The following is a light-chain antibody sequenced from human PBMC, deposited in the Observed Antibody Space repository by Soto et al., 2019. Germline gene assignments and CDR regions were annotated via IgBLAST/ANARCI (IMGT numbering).Light chain of an antibody. CDR3: QQRSNWPPYT. CDR1: QSVSSY. V-gene: IGKV3-11*01. J-gene: IGKJ2*01. Sequence: EIVLTQSPATLSLSPGERATLSCRASQSVSSYLAWYQQKPGQAPRLLIYDASNRATGIPARFSGSGYGTDFTLTISSLEPADFAVYYCQQRSNWPPYTFGQGTKLEIK. CDR2: DAS.